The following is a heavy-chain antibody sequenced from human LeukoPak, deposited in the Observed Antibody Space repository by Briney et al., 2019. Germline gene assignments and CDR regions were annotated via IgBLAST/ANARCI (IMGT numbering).Heavy chain of an antibody. D-gene: IGHD3-22*01. J-gene: IGHJ3*02. V-gene: IGHV1-18*04. CDR1: GYTFTSYY. CDR2: ISAYNGNT. Sequence: ASVKVSCKASGYTFTSYYMHWVRQAPGQGLEWMGWISAYNGNTNYAQKLQGRVTMTTDTSTSTAYMELRSLRSDDTAVYYCARDGHRRYHYDSSGREDAFDIWGQGTMVTVSS. CDR3: ARDGHRRYHYDSSGREDAFDI.